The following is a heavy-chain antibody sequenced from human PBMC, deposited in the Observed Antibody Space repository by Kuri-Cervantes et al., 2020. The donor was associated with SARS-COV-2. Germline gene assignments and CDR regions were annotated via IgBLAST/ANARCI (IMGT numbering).Heavy chain of an antibody. Sequence: GESLKISCAASGFTFGSYWMHWVRQAPGKGLVWVSRITDDGSSTNYADSVKGRFTISRDNAKNSLYLQMNSLRAEDTAVYYCARAPDIVVVPAAIDRRIYYYGMDVWGQGTTVTVSS. CDR3: ARAPDIVVVPAAIDRRIYYYGMDV. V-gene: IGHV3-74*01. CDR1: GFTFGSYW. D-gene: IGHD2-2*01. CDR2: ITDDGSST. J-gene: IGHJ6*02.